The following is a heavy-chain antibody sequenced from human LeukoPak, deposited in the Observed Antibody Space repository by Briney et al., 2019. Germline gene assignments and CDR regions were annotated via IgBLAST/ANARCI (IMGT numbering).Heavy chain of an antibody. Sequence: SETLSLTCTVSGGSISSGDYYWSWIRQPPGKGLEWIGYTYYSGSTYYSPSLKSRVTISLDTSKNQFSLKLSSVTAADTAVYYCARVAARYVGMDVWGQGTTVTVSS. CDR3: ARVAARYVGMDV. D-gene: IGHD6-6*01. CDR1: GGSISSGDYY. CDR2: TYYSGST. V-gene: IGHV4-30-4*01. J-gene: IGHJ6*02.